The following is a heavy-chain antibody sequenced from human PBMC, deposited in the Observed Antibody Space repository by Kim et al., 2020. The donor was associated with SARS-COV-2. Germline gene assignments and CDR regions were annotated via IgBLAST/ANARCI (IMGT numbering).Heavy chain of an antibody. V-gene: IGHV3-23*01. CDR1: GFTFSSYA. CDR3: ATVRRRGSSVSYMLSWFDT. D-gene: IGHD3-10*01. CDR2: ISRSGGST. Sequence: GGSLRLSCAASGFTFSSYAMSWVRQAPGKGLEWVSAISRSGGSTYYADSVKGRFTISRDNSKNSLYLQMNSLRAEDTAVYYCATVRRRGSSVSYMLSWFDTLGQRALVSVSS. J-gene: IGHJ5*02.